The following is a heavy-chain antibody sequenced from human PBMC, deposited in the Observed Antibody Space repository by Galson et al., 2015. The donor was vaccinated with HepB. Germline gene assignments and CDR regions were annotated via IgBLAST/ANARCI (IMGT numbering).Heavy chain of an antibody. CDR1: GFTFSSYA. CDR2: ISGSGGST. J-gene: IGHJ4*02. CDR3: AKDRNSGSSSFFDY. V-gene: IGHV3-23*01. Sequence: SLRLSCAASGFTFSSYAMSWVRQAPGKGLEWVSGISGSGGSTYYADSIKGRFTISRDNSKNTLYLQMNSLRAEDTAVYYCAKDRNSGSSSFFDYWGQGSLVTVSS. D-gene: IGHD3-10*01.